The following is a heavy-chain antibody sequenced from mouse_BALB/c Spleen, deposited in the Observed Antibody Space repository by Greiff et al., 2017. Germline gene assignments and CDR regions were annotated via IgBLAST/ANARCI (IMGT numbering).Heavy chain of an antibody. V-gene: IGHV2-9*02. CDR2: IWAGGST. Sequence: VMLVESGPGLVAPSQSLSITCTVSGFSLTSYGVHWVRQPPGKGLEWLGVIWAGGSTNYNSALMSRLSISKDNSKSQVFLKMNSLQTDDTAMYYCARGVEVRYYAMDYWGQGTSVTVSS. CDR1: GFSLTSYG. CDR3: ARGVEVRYYAMDY. J-gene: IGHJ4*01. D-gene: IGHD2-14*01.